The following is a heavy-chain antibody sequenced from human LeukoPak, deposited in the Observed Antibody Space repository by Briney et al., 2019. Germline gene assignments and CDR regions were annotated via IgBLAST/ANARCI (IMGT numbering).Heavy chain of an antibody. CDR2: INPNSGGT. V-gene: IGHV1-2*02. CDR1: GYTFTGYY. J-gene: IGHJ1*01. CDR3: AREDLYYYDSSGSEYFQH. Sequence: ASVKVSCKASGYTFTGYYMHWVRQAPGQGLEWMGWINPNSGGTNYAQKFQGRVTMTRDTSISTAYMELSRLRSDDTAVYYCAREDLYYYDSSGSEYFQHWGQGTLVAVSS. D-gene: IGHD3-22*01.